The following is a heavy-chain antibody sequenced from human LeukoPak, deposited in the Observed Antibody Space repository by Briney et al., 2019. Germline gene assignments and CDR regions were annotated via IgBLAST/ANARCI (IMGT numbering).Heavy chain of an antibody. J-gene: IGHJ3*02. CDR2: ISYDGSNK. CDR1: GFTFSSYA. V-gene: IGHV3-30*04. Sequence: GGSLRLSCAASGFTFSSYAMHWVRQAPGKGLEWVAVISYDGSNKYYADSVKGRFTISRDNSKNTLYLQMNSLRAEDTAVYYCARDSSIRRSGWYFGAFDIWGQGTMVTVSS. CDR3: ARDSSIRRSGWYFGAFDI. D-gene: IGHD6-19*01.